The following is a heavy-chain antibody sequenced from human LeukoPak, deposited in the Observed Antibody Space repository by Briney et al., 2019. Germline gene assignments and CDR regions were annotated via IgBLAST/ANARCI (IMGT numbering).Heavy chain of an antibody. CDR3: ARYPGIAVAGYYFDY. CDR2: IIPILGIV. V-gene: IGHV1-69*02. Sequence: SPVKVSCKASGGTFSRYTIRWVRQAPGHGREWMGRIIPILGIVNYAQKFHGRVTITADKSTSTAHMELSSLRYEDTAVYYCARYPGIAVAGYYFDYWGQGTLVTVSS. D-gene: IGHD6-19*01. J-gene: IGHJ4*02. CDR1: GGTFSRYT.